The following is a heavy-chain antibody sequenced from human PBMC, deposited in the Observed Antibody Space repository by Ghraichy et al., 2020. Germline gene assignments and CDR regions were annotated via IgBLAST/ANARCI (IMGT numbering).Heavy chain of an antibody. J-gene: IGHJ4*02. Sequence: ISADGNKKYYADSVKGRFTISRDNSKNTLYLQMNSLRAEDSAVYYCALLYSNYVEHLGWGQGILVTVSA. CDR2: ISADGNKK. V-gene: IGHV3-33*05. CDR3: ALLYSNYVEHLG. D-gene: IGHD4-11*01.